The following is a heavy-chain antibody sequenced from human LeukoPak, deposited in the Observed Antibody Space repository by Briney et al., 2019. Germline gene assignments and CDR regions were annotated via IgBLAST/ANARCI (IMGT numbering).Heavy chain of an antibody. CDR2: ISGSGGST. CDR3: AKTPVRRFPLYFDY. Sequence: GGSLRLACAASGFTFSSYAMSWVSQAPGKGLEWVSGISGSGGSTDYADSLKGRFTISRDNSKNTLYLQMNSLRAEDTAVYYCAKTPVRRFPLYFDYWGQGTLVTVSS. V-gene: IGHV3-23*01. D-gene: IGHD3-3*01. J-gene: IGHJ4*02. CDR1: GFTFSSYA.